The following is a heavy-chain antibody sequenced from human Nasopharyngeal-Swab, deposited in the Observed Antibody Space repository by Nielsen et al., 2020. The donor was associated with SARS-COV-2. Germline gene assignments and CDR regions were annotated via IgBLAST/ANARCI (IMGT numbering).Heavy chain of an antibody. CDR3: ARNPRSVQYTSTWYGEFDY. CDR2: IYYSGSA. V-gene: IGHV4-39*01. Sequence: RQAPGQGLEWIGYIYYSGSAYYNPSLKSRVAISVDTSKNQIFLNLSSVTAADSAVYYCARNPRSVQYTSTWYGEFDYWGQGTLVTVS. D-gene: IGHD6-13*01. J-gene: IGHJ4*02.